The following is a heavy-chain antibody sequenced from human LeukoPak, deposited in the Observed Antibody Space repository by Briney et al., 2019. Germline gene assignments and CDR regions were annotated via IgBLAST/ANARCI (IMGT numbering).Heavy chain of an antibody. D-gene: IGHD3-22*01. CDR1: GYTFTGYY. CDR3: ARGGYYDSRAWFDP. J-gene: IGHJ5*02. Sequence: ASVTVSCKASGYTFTGYYMHWVRQAPGQGLEWMGWINPNSGGTNYAQKFQGRVTMTRDTSISTAYMELSRLRSDDTAVYYCARGGYYDSRAWFDPWGQGTLVTVSS. V-gene: IGHV1-2*02. CDR2: INPNSGGT.